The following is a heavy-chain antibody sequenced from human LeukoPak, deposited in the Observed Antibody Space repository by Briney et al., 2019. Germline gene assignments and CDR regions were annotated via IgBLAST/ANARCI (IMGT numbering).Heavy chain of an antibody. CDR1: GGTFSSYA. V-gene: IGHV1-69*06. CDR3: AGSLGYCTSNVCYLKY. J-gene: IGHJ4*02. CDR2: IIPIFGTA. D-gene: IGHD2-8*01. Sequence: SVKVSCKASGGTFSSYAISWVRQAPGQGLEWMGGIIPIFGTANYAQKFQGRVTITADKSTNTAYMELRSLRSDDTAVYYCAGSLGYCTSNVCYLKYWGQGTLVTVSS.